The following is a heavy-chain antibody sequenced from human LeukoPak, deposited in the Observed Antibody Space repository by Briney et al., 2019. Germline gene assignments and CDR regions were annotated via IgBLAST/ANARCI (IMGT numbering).Heavy chain of an antibody. D-gene: IGHD3-10*01. CDR1: GFTFSSYS. V-gene: IGHV3-21*04. J-gene: IGHJ4*02. CDR3: AKLAHDHGSGSYYFY. Sequence: GGSLRLSCAASGFTFSSYSMNWVRQAPGKGLEWVSSISSSSSYIYYADSVKGRFTISRDNAKNSLYLQMNSLRAEDTAVYYCAKLAHDHGSGSYYFYWGQGTLVTVSS. CDR2: ISSSSSYI.